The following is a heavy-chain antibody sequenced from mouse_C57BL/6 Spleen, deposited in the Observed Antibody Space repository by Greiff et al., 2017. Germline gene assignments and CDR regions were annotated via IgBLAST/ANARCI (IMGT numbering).Heavy chain of an antibody. CDR2: IYPGDGDT. CDR1: GYAFSSSW. V-gene: IGHV1-82*01. CDR3: ARWLLPHWYFDV. D-gene: IGHD2-3*01. J-gene: IGHJ1*03. Sequence: QVQLKQSGPELVKPGASVKISCKASGYAFSSSWMNWVKQRPGKGLEWIGRIYPGDGDTNYNGKFKGKDTLTADKSSSTAYMQLSSLTSEDSAVYFCARWLLPHWYFDVWGTGTTVTGSS.